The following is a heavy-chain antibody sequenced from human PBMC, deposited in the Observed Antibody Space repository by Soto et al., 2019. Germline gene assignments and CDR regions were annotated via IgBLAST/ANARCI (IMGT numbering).Heavy chain of an antibody. CDR1: GFTFHNYA. CDR3: AKEDVSSSYSSLYYYYYGVDV. V-gene: IGHV3-9*01. D-gene: IGHD6-6*01. Sequence: PGGSLRLSCAASGFTFHNYAMHWVRQAPGKGLEWVAGISWNSGNIDFGDSVKGRFTISRDYSKNTLYLQMNSLRAEDTAVYYCAKEDVSSSYSSLYYYYYGVDVWGQGTTVTVSS. J-gene: IGHJ6*02. CDR2: ISWNSGNI.